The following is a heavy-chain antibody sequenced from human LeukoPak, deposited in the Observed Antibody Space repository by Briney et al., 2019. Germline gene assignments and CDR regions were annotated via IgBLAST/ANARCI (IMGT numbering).Heavy chain of an antibody. CDR2: ISSSGSTI. CDR1: GFTFSSYE. Sequence: GGSLRLSCAASGFTFSSYEMNWVHQAPGKGLEWVSYISSSGSTIYYADSVKGRFTISRDNAKNSLYLQMNSLRAEDTAVYYCARMFRFWTTDPFDYWGQGTLVTVSS. V-gene: IGHV3-48*03. D-gene: IGHD3/OR15-3a*01. CDR3: ARMFRFWTTDPFDY. J-gene: IGHJ4*02.